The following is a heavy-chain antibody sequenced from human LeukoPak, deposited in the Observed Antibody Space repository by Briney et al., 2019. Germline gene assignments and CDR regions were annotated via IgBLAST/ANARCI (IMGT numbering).Heavy chain of an antibody. D-gene: IGHD5-18*01. CDR2: IYYSGST. CDR3: ARDLYSYGYPDYFDY. CDR1: GGSISSSSYY. V-gene: IGHV4-39*07. J-gene: IGHJ4*02. Sequence: PSETLSLTCTVSGGSISSSSYYWGWIRQPPGKGLECIGSIYYSGSTYYNPSLKSRVTISVDTSKNQFSLKLSSVTDADTAVYYCARDLYSYGYPDYFDYWGQGTLVTVSS.